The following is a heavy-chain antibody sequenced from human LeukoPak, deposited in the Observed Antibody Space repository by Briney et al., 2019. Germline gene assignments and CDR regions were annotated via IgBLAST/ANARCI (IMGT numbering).Heavy chain of an antibody. CDR3: ARLAYCGGDCYWVEDFDY. Sequence: PSGTLSLTCTVSGGSISSSSYYWGWIRQPPGKGLEWIGSIYYSGSTYYNPSLKSRVTISVDTSKNQFSLKLSSVTAADTAVYYCARLAYCGGDCYWVEDFDYWGQGTLVTVSS. J-gene: IGHJ4*02. CDR2: IYYSGST. V-gene: IGHV4-39*01. CDR1: GGSISSSSYY. D-gene: IGHD2-21*01.